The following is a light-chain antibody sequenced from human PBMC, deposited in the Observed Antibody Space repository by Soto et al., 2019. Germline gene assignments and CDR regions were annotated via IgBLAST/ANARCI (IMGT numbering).Light chain of an antibody. CDR1: QSVSSF. V-gene: IGKV3-11*01. CDR2: DAS. Sequence: EIVLTQSPAPLSLSPGERATLSCRASQSVSSFLAWYQQKPGQAPRLLIYDASNRATGIPARFSGSGSETDFTLTISSLEPEDFAVYYCQHRSNFGPGTKVDIK. CDR3: QHRSN. J-gene: IGKJ3*01.